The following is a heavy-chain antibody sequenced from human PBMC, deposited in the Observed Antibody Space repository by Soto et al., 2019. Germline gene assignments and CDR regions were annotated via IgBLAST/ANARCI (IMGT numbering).Heavy chain of an antibody. CDR1: GFTFSSYA. V-gene: IGHV3-23*01. CDR2: ISGSGGSA. D-gene: IGHD3-22*01. CDR3: ADDGGRYYYDSSGCPPY. Sequence: GGSLRLSCAASGFTFSSYAMSWVRQAPGKGLEWVSAISGSGGSAYYADSVKGRFTISRDNSKNTLYLQMNSLRAEDTAVYYFADDGGRYYYDSSGCPPYWRQGTLVTVSS. J-gene: IGHJ4*02.